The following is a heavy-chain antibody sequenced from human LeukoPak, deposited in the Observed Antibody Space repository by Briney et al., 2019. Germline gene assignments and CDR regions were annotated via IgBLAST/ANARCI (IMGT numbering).Heavy chain of an antibody. D-gene: IGHD6-19*01. V-gene: IGHV3-30-3*01. J-gene: IGHJ4*02. CDR2: ISYDGNNK. CDR1: RFTFNYYA. CDR3: AKDHSSGWYYPFDY. Sequence: GGSLRLSCAASRFTFNYYAMHWVRQAPGKGLEWVAVISYDGNNKYYADSVKGRFTISRDNSKNTLYLQMNSLRAEDTAVYYCAKDHSSGWYYPFDYWGQGTLVTVSS.